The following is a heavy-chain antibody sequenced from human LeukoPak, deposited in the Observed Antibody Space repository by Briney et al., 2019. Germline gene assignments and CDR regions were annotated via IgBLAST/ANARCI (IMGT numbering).Heavy chain of an antibody. CDR3: ARHAGIAVAGTGGFWFDP. J-gene: IGHJ5*02. V-gene: IGHV4-34*01. CDR2: INHSGST. CDR1: GGSFSGYY. D-gene: IGHD6-19*01. Sequence: PSETLSLTCAVYGGSFSGYYWSWIRQPPGKGLEWIGEINHSGSTNYNPSPKSRVTISVDTSKNQFSLKLSSVTAADTAVYYCARHAGIAVAGTGGFWFDPWGQGTLVTVSS.